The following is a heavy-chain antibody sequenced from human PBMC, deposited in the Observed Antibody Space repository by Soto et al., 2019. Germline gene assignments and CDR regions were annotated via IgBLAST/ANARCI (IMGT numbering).Heavy chain of an antibody. CDR3: AKGSSRDYYYYMDV. D-gene: IGHD2-2*01. CDR2: ISGSGGST. CDR1: GFTFSSYA. V-gene: IGHV3-23*01. J-gene: IGHJ6*03. Sequence: VGSLRLCCAAAGFTFSSYAMSWVRQAPGKGLEWVSAISGSGGSTYYADSVKGRFTISRDNSKNTLYLQMNSLRAEDTAVYYCAKGSSRDYYYYMDVWGKGTTVTVSS.